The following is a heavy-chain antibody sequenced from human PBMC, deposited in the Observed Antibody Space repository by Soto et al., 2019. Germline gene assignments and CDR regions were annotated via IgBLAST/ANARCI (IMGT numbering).Heavy chain of an antibody. D-gene: IGHD3-10*01. J-gene: IGHJ4*02. CDR3: ARTISPITMVRGVIDYFDY. CDR1: GFTVSSNY. Sequence: PGGSLRLSCAASGFTVSSNYMSWVRQAPGKGLEWVSVIYSGGSTYYADSVKGRFTISRDNSKNTLYLQMNSLRAEDTAVYYCARTISPITMVRGVIDYFDYWGQGTLVTVS. CDR2: IYSGGST. V-gene: IGHV3-53*01.